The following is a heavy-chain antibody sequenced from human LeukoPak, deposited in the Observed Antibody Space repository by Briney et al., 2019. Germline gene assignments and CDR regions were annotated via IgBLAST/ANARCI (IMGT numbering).Heavy chain of an antibody. CDR2: IYTSGST. CDR1: GGPISSYY. V-gene: IGHV4-4*07. J-gene: IGHJ6*03. CDR3: AREESYDFWSGFQNMDV. Sequence: SETLSLTCTVSGGPISSYYWSWIRQPAGKGLEWIGRIYTSGSTNYNPSLKSRVTMSVDTSKNQFSLKLSSVTAADTAVYYCAREESYDFWSGFQNMDVWGKGTTVTVSS. D-gene: IGHD3-3*01.